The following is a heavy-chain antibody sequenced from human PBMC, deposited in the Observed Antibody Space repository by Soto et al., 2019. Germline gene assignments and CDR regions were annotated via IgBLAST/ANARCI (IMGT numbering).Heavy chain of an antibody. CDR2: IYYSGST. CDR1: GGSISSGGYY. Sequence: QVQLQESGPGLVKPSQTLSLTCTVSGGSISSGGYYWSWIRQHPGKGLEWIGYIYYSGSTYYNPSLKSRVTISVDTSKNQFSLKLSSVTAADTAVYYCARFASIGGRFLEWLPHYYYGMDVWGQGTTVTVSS. V-gene: IGHV4-31*03. J-gene: IGHJ6*02. CDR3: ARFASIGGRFLEWLPHYYYGMDV. D-gene: IGHD3-3*01.